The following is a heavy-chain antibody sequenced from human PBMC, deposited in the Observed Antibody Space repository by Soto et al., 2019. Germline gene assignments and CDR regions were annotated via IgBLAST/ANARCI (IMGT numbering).Heavy chain of an antibody. CDR3: AKAGVGGMDV. CDR2: ISYDGSDK. D-gene: IGHD2-8*01. Sequence: QVQLVESGGGVVQPGRSLRLSCAASGFTFSSYGMHWVRQAPGKGLEWVAVISYDGSDKYYADSVKGRFTISKDNSKNTLYLQMNSLRAEDTAGYYCAKAGVGGMDVWGQGTTVTVSS. CDR1: GFTFSSYG. V-gene: IGHV3-30*18. J-gene: IGHJ6*02.